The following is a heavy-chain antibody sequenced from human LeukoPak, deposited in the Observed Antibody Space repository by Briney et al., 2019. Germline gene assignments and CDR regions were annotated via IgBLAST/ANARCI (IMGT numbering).Heavy chain of an antibody. D-gene: IGHD3-22*01. CDR3: RRVNDYESSDYYCYYYYYGIDV. CDR1: GRSFSGYY. J-gene: IGHJ6*02. CDR2: INHSGST. Sequence: KPSETLSLTCAVYGRSFSGYYWSWGRQPPGKGLEWIGEINHSGSTNYNPSLKSRVTISVDTSKNQFSLKRCSVTAADTAVLYWRRVNDYESSDYYCYYYYYGIDVWGQGTTVTVSS. V-gene: IGHV4-34*01.